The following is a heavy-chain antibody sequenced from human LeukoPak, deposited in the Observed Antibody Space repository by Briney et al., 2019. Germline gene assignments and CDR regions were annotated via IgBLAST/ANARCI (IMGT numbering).Heavy chain of an antibody. CDR2: INHSGST. D-gene: IGHD2-2*01. CDR3: ARGQNIVVVPAATWAFDH. J-gene: IGHJ4*02. V-gene: IGHV4-34*01. CDR1: GGSFSGYY. Sequence: SETLSLTCAVYGGSFSGYYWSWIRQPPGKGLEWIGEINHSGSTNYNPSLKSRVTISVDTSKNQFSLKLSSVTAADTAVYYCARGQNIVVVPAATWAFDHWGQGTLVTVSS.